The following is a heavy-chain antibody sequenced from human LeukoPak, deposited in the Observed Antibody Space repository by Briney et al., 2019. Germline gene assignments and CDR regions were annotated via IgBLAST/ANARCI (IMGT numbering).Heavy chain of an antibody. J-gene: IGHJ4*02. CDR2: ISAYNGDT. Sequence: ASVKVSCKASGYTFSNYGFSWVRQAPGQGLEWMGWISAYNGDTNYAQKLQGRVTMTTDTSTSTAYMELRSLRSDDTAVYYCARVGYSSGWFREKRNDYFDYWGRGTLVTVSS. V-gene: IGHV1-18*01. CDR1: GYTFSNYG. D-gene: IGHD6-19*01. CDR3: ARVGYSSGWFREKRNDYFDY.